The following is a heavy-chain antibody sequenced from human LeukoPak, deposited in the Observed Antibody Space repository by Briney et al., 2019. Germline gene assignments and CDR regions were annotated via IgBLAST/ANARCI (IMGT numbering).Heavy chain of an antibody. CDR1: GGSISTGTYY. J-gene: IGHJ5*02. CDR2: IYYNGNS. V-gene: IGHV4-31*03. D-gene: IGHD3-10*01. Sequence: KPSETLSLTCTVSGGSISTGTYYYNWIRQHPEKGLEWIGYIYYNGNSYYNPSLKSRVTVSLDSSKNHFSLNLSSVTAADAAVYYCARGVSVRRGDDIYNWFDPWGQGTLVTVSS. CDR3: ARGVSVRRGDDIYNWFDP.